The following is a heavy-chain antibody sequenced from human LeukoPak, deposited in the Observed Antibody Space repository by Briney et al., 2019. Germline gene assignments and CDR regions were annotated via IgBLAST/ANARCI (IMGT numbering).Heavy chain of an antibody. CDR3: AKASRGGSRLGYFGY. J-gene: IGHJ4*02. V-gene: IGHV3-30*02. CDR1: GFTFSSYG. Sequence: GGSLRLSCAASGFTFSSYGMHWVRQAPGKGLEWVAFIRYDGSNKYYADSVKGRFTISRDNSKNTLYLQMNSLRAEDTAVYYCAKASRGGSRLGYFGYWGQGTLVTVSS. D-gene: IGHD3-16*02. CDR2: IRYDGSNK.